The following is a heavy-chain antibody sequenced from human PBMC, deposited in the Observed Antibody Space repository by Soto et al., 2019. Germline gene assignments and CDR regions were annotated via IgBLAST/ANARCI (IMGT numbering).Heavy chain of an antibody. V-gene: IGHV3-23*01. CDR3: AKDPNGDYIGGFEF. D-gene: IGHD4-17*01. J-gene: IGHJ3*01. CDR1: GFIFNKYA. CDR2: ISASGGRT. Sequence: VGSLRLSCAASGFIFNKYAMSWVRQAPGKGLEWVSGISASGGRTVYSDSVKGRFTISRDVSEKTMSLQMNSLRVEDTAIYFCAKDPNGDYIGGFEFGGQGTMVTVSS.